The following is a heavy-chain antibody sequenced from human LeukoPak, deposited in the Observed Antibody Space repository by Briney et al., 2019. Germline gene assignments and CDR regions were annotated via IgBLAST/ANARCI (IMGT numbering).Heavy chain of an antibody. D-gene: IGHD1-26*01. V-gene: IGHV4-39*07. CDR2: IYYSGST. J-gene: IGHJ5*02. Sequence: SETLSLTCTVSGGSISSSSYYWGWIRQPPGKGLEWIGSIYYSGSTYYNPSLKSRVTISVDTSKNQFSLKLSSVTAADTAVYYCARDKGSGSQVWFDPWGQGTLVTVSS. CDR3: ARDKGSGSQVWFDP. CDR1: GGSISSSSYY.